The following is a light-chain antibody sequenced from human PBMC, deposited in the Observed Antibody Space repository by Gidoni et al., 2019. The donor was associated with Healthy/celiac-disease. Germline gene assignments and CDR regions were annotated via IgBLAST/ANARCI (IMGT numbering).Light chain of an antibody. Sequence: DSVLTQSPATLSLSPGERATLSCRASKSVSSYLAWYQQKPRQTPRLLIYDASNRATGIPARFSGSGSGTNFTLTISSLAPEDFAVYYCQQRSNWPQITFXGXTKVEIK. J-gene: IGKJ4*01. CDR1: KSVSSY. CDR2: DAS. V-gene: IGKV3-11*01. CDR3: QQRSNWPQIT.